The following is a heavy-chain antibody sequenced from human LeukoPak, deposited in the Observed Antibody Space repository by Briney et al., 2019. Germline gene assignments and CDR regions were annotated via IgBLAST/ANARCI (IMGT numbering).Heavy chain of an antibody. Sequence: SVKVSCXASGGTFSIYTISWVRQAPGQGLEWMGRIIPILGIANYAQKFQGRVTITADKSTSTAYMELSSLRSEDTAVYYCARDGEVGATLSWGQGTLVTVSS. J-gene: IGHJ4*02. CDR2: IIPILGIA. CDR1: GGTFSIYT. CDR3: ARDGEVGATLS. D-gene: IGHD1-26*01. V-gene: IGHV1-69*04.